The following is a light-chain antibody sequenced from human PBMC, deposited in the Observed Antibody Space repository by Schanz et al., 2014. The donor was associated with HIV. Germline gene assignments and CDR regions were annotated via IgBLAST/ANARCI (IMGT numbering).Light chain of an antibody. Sequence: DIQMTQSPSTLSASVGDRVTITCRASQSISSWLAWYQQKPGKAPKLLIYKASSLESGVPSRFSGRGSGTEFTLTISNVEPDDFAIYYCQQYSSYPYTFGQGTKLEIK. CDR3: QQYSSYPYT. V-gene: IGKV1-5*03. J-gene: IGKJ2*01. CDR2: KAS. CDR1: QSISSW.